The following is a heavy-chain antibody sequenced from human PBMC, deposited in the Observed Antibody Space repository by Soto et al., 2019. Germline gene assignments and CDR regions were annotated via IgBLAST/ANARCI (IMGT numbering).Heavy chain of an antibody. CDR1: GFTFSHYG. CDR3: ARDPEGINDFDY. D-gene: IGHD2-21*01. CDR2: INSGGGTK. V-gene: IGHV3-48*03. Sequence: EVQLVESGGGLVQPGGSLRLSCAASGFTFSHYGMNWARQAPGRGLALVTHINSGGGTKSYSDSVKGRFTISRDDAKNTLYLQMNSLRADDTAIYYCARDPEGINDFDYWGQGTLVTVSS. J-gene: IGHJ4*02.